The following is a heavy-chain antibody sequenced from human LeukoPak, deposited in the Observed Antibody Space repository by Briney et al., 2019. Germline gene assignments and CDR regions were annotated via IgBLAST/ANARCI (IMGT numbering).Heavy chain of an antibody. CDR2: ISGSSSTI. J-gene: IGHJ4*02. V-gene: IGHV3-48*01. CDR1: GFTFSSYS. CDR3: ATELLWFGELFRDFDY. Sequence: PGGSLRLSCAASGFTFSSYSMNWVRQAPGKGLEWVSYISGSSSTIYYADSVKGRFTISRDNAKNSLYLQMNSLRAEDTAVYYCATELLWFGELFRDFDYWGQGTLVTVSS. D-gene: IGHD3-10*01.